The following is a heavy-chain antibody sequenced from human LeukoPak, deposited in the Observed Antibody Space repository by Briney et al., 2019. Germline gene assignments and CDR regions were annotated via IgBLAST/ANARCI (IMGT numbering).Heavy chain of an antibody. CDR1: GGSISSYY. CDR2: IYTSGST. D-gene: IGHD2-2*02. V-gene: IGHV4-4*09. J-gene: IGHJ6*03. CDR3: ASRQEPASPYTRNYYYYYMDV. Sequence: PSETLSVTCTVSGGSISSYYWSWIRQPRGKGLEWIGYIYTSGSTNYNPSLKSRVTISVDTSKNQFSLKLSSVTAADTAVYYCASRQEPASPYTRNYYYYYMDVWGKGTTVTVSS.